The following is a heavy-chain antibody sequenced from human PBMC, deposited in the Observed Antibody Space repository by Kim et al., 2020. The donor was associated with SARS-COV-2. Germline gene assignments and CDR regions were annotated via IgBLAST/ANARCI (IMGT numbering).Heavy chain of an antibody. CDR2: ISSSSSYI. V-gene: IGHV3-21*01. J-gene: IGHJ5*02. CDR3: ARGGNSTNGWFDP. CDR1: GFTFSSYS. Sequence: GGSLRLSCAASGFTFSSYSMNWVRQAPGKGLEWVSSISSSSSYIYYADSVKGRFTISRDNAKNSLYLQMNSLRAEDTAVYYCARGGNSTNGWFDPCGQGTLVTVSS. D-gene: IGHD6-13*01.